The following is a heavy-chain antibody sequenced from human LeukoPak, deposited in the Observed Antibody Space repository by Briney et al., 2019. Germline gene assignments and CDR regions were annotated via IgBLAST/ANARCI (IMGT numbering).Heavy chain of an antibody. CDR2: INPSDSDT. Sequence: GEYLKISCKGSGYSFTNYWIAWVRQMPGRGLEWMVIINPSDSDTRYSPSFQGQVTISADKSISTAYLQWSSLKASDTAMYYCARGPYDSSLGTFDYWGQGTLVTVSS. D-gene: IGHD3-22*01. V-gene: IGHV5-51*01. CDR1: GYSFTNYW. CDR3: ARGPYDSSLGTFDY. J-gene: IGHJ4*02.